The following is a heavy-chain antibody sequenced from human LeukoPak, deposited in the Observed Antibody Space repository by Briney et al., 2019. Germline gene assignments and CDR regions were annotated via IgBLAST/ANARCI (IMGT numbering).Heavy chain of an antibody. V-gene: IGHV4-30-4*01. CDR2: IYYSGST. CDR3: ARVPLYYYGSYRFDY. J-gene: IGHJ4*02. D-gene: IGHD3-10*01. CDR1: GGSISSGDYY. Sequence: PSQTLSLTCTVSGGSISSGDYYWSWIRQPPGKGLEWIGYIYYSGSTYYNPSLKSRVNISVDTSKNQFSLKLTSVTAADTAVYYCARVPLYYYGSYRFDYWGQGTLVTVSS.